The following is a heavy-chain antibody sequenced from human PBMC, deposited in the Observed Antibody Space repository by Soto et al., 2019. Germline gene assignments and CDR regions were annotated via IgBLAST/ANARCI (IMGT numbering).Heavy chain of an antibody. CDR3: ATIPATTILTDY. Sequence: QLQLQESGPGLVKPSETLSLTCTVSGGSITSSYYWGWIRQPPGKGLEWIGSIYYSGSTYYNPSLKSRVTISVDTSQNQFSLKLSSVTAADTAVYYCATIPATTILTDYWGQGTLVTVSS. J-gene: IGHJ4*02. CDR1: GGSITSSYY. CDR2: IYYSGST. V-gene: IGHV4-39*01. D-gene: IGHD2-2*02.